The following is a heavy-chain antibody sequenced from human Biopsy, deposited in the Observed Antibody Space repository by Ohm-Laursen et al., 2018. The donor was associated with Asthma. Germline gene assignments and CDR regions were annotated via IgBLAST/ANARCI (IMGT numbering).Heavy chain of an antibody. Sequence: SVKVSCNSLGGTFNTYVIGWVRQAPGQGLEWMGGINSVFGTTTDPQKFQDRVTITADDSTSTVYMELSSLRSEDTAVYYCARKAGSCISRTCYSLDFWGQGTLVTVSS. CDR2: INSVFGTT. D-gene: IGHD2-2*01. CDR3: ARKAGSCISRTCYSLDF. J-gene: IGHJ4*02. CDR1: GGTFNTYV. V-gene: IGHV1-69*13.